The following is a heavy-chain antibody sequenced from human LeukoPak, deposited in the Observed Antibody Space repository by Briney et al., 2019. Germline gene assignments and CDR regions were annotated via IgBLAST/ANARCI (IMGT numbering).Heavy chain of an antibody. J-gene: IGHJ4*02. V-gene: IGHV3-53*01. CDR1: GFTFNNYR. Sequence: PGGSLRLSCAASGFTFNNYRMNWVRQAPGKGLEWVSVTYAGGSTYYADSVKGRFTISRDNSKNTLYLQLNSLRAEDTAVYYCAKKRGYNYGYDYWGQGTLVTVSS. D-gene: IGHD5-18*01. CDR3: AKKRGYNYGYDY. CDR2: TYAGGST.